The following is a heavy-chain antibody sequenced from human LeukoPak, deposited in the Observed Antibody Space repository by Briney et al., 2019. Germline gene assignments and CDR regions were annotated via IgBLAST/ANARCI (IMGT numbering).Heavy chain of an antibody. CDR2: IKSKTDGETT. CDR1: VFIFSDAW. V-gene: IGHV3-15*01. Sequence: GGSLRLSCAASVFIFSDAWMSCVRQAPGKGLEWVGRIKSKTDGETTDYAAPVKGRFTISRDDSRNTLYLQMNSLKTEDTAVYYCTRDWFDPWGQGTLVTVSS. CDR3: TRDWFDP. J-gene: IGHJ5*02.